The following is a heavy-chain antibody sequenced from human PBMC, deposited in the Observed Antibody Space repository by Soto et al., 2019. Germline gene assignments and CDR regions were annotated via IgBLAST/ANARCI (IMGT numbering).Heavy chain of an antibody. Sequence: QVQLVQSGAEVKKPGASVKVSCKASGYTFTSYDINWVRQATGQGLEWMGWMNPNSGNTGYAQKFQGIDSTTCTNCISKADMGLSSLRSEDTAVYYFARENSSGWRFDYWGQGPLVPVSS. J-gene: IGHJ4*02. CDR1: GYTFTSYD. CDR2: MNPNSGNT. CDR3: ARENSSGWRFDY. D-gene: IGHD6-25*01. V-gene: IGHV1-8*01.